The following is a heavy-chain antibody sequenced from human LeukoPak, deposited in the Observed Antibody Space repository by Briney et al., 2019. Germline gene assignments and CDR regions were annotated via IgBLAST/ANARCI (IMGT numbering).Heavy chain of an antibody. D-gene: IGHD3-10*01. J-gene: IGHJ6*02. Sequence: PGRSLRLSCAAPGFTFSSYGMHWVRQAPGKGLEWVAVIWYDGSNRYYADSVKGRFTISRDNSKNTLYLQMNSLRAEDTAVYYCATAPYYYGSGSYPYYYYGMDVWGQGTTVTVSS. CDR3: ATAPYYYGSGSYPYYYYGMDV. CDR1: GFTFSSYG. V-gene: IGHV3-33*01. CDR2: IWYDGSNR.